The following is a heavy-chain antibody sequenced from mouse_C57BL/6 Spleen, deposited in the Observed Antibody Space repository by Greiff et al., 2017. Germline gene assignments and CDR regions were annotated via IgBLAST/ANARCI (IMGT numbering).Heavy chain of an antibody. V-gene: IGHV1-64*01. CDR1: GYTFTNYW. J-gene: IGHJ2*01. CDR2: IHPNSGST. D-gene: IGHD1-1*01. Sequence: QVQLKQPGAELVKPGASVKLSCKASGYTFTNYWMHWVKQRPGQGLEWIGMIHPNSGSTNYNEKFKSKATLTVDKSSSTAYMQLSSLTSEDSAVYYCARGTPYYDNSYDYFDSWGQGTTLTVSS. CDR3: ARGTPYYDNSYDYFDS.